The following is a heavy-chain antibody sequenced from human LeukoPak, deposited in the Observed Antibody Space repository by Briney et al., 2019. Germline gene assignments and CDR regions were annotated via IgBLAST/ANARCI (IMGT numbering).Heavy chain of an antibody. CDR1: GGTFSSYA. Sequence: RASVKVSCKASGGTFSSYAISWVRQAPGQGLEWMGRIIPILGIANYAQKFQGRVTITADKSTSTAYMELRSLRSDDTAVYYCARTGPILIGYSFDYWGQGTLVTVSS. V-gene: IGHV1-69*04. CDR3: ARTGPILIGYSFDY. J-gene: IGHJ4*02. CDR2: IIPILGIA. D-gene: IGHD3-22*01.